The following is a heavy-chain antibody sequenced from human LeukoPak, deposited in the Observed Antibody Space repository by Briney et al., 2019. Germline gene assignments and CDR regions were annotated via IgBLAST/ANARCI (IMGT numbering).Heavy chain of an antibody. CDR3: ARDRGESWFDP. CDR2: IWYDGSNK. CDR1: GFTFSSYG. J-gene: IGHJ5*02. D-gene: IGHD3-10*01. V-gene: IGHV3-33*01. Sequence: PGGSLRLSCAASGFTFSSYGMHWVRQAPGKVLEWVAFIWYDGSNKYYTDSLKGRFTISRDNSKNTLYLQMNSLRAEDTAIYYCARDRGESWFDPWGQGTLVTVSS.